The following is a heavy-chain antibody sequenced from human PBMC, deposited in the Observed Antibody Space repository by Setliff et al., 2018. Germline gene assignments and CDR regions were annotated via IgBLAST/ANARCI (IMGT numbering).Heavy chain of an antibody. Sequence: SLRLSCATSGFTFKNAWMSWVRQAPGKGLEWVGRIKSKTDGGTTDYAAPVKGRFTISRDDSKNTLYLQMNSLKTEDTAVYYCTTAPLAAASTCWGQGTLVTVSS. CDR1: GFTFKNAW. CDR3: TTAPLAAASTC. D-gene: IGHD6-13*01. J-gene: IGHJ4*02. CDR2: IKSKTDGGTT. V-gene: IGHV3-15*01.